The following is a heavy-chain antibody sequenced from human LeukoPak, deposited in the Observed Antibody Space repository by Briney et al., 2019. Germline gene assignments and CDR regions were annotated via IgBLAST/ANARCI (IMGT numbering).Heavy chain of an antibody. D-gene: IGHD6-19*01. J-gene: IGHJ4*02. CDR3: ARRIAVAGTFDY. V-gene: IGHV4-34*01. CDR1: GGSFSGYY. CDR2: INHSGST. Sequence: PSETLSLTCAVYGGSFSGYYWSWIRQPPGKGLEWIGEINHSGSTNYNPSLKSRVTISVDTSKNQFSLKLSSVTAADTAVYYYARRIAVAGTFDYWGQGTLVTVSS.